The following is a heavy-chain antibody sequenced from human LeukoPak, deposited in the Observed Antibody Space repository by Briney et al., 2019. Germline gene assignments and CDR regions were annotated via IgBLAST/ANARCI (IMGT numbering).Heavy chain of an antibody. D-gene: IGHD3-10*01. J-gene: IGHJ4*02. Sequence: GGSLRLSCAASGFTFSSYAMHWVRQAPGKGLEWVAVISYDGSNKYYADSVKGRFTISRDNSKNTLYLQMNSLRAEDTAVYYCARDTGCFDYWGQGTLVTVSS. CDR3: ARDTGCFDY. CDR2: ISYDGSNK. V-gene: IGHV3-30-3*01. CDR1: GFTFSSYA.